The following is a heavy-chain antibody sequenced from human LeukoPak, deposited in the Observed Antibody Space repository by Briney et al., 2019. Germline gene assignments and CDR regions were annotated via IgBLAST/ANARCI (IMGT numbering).Heavy chain of an antibody. V-gene: IGHV3-30*18. CDR1: GFTFSSYG. Sequence: PGRSLRLSCAASGFTFSSYGMHWVRQAPGKGLEWVAVISYDGSNKYYADSVKGRFTISRDNSKNTLYLQMNSLRAEDTAVYYCAKDQDTTMAERPAFDYWGQGTLVTVSS. CDR3: AKDQDTTMAERPAFDY. J-gene: IGHJ4*02. D-gene: IGHD5-18*01. CDR2: ISYDGSNK.